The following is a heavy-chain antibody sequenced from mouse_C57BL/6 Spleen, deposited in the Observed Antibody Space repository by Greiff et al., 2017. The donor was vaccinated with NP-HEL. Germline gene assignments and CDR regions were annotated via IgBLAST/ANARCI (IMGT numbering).Heavy chain of an antibody. D-gene: IGHD2-3*01. CDR2: IHPSDSDT. J-gene: IGHJ2*01. Sequence: VQLQQPGAELVKPGASVKVSCKASGYTFTSYWMHWVKQRPGQGLEWIGRIHPSDSDTNYNQKFKGKAPLTVEKSSSTAYIQLSSLTSEDSAVYYCAKGGWLLQVNYWGQGTTLTGSS. CDR1: GYTFTSYW. V-gene: IGHV1-74*01. CDR3: AKGGWLLQVNY.